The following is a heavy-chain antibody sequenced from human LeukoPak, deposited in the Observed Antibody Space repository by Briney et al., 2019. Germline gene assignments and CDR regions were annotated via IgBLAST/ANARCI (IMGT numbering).Heavy chain of an antibody. V-gene: IGHV3-48*03. J-gene: IGHJ3*02. D-gene: IGHD3-22*01. CDR2: IISGGLTM. CDR1: GFTFSNYE. CDR3: ARAGHVITMIVVLDAFDI. Sequence: GSLGLSCAASGFTFSNYEMNWVRPAPGRELEWVSYIISGGLTMYYADSVKGRFTISRDNAKSSLYLQMNTLRAEDTAVYYCARAGHVITMIVVLDAFDIWGQGTMVTVSS.